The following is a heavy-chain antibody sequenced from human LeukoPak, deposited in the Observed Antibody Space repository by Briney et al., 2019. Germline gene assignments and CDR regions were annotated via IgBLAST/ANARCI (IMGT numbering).Heavy chain of an antibody. D-gene: IGHD2-2*01. J-gene: IGHJ6*03. CDR2: MNPNSGNT. Sequence: ASVKVSCKASGYTFTSYDINWVRQATGQGLEWMGWMNPNSGNTGYAQKFQGRVTMTRNTSISTAYMELSSLRSEDTAVYYCARDFEPADNPYFYYYMDVWGKGTTVTVSS. V-gene: IGHV1-8*01. CDR3: ARDFEPADNPYFYYYMDV. CDR1: GYTFTSYD.